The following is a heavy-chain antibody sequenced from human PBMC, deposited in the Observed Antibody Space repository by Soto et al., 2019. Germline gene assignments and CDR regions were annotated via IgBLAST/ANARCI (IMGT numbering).Heavy chain of an antibody. Sequence: GGSLRLSCAASGFSFRIFAMNWVRQAPGKGLEWIANISDSGGSTLYSDSVKGRFIISRDNSDDTLYLEMNSLRVEDTAIYYCTKDAYTKYYYYGMDVWGQGTTVTVSS. CDR1: GFSFRIFA. V-gene: IGHV3-23*01. J-gene: IGHJ6*02. CDR2: ISDSGGST. CDR3: TKDAYTKYYYYGMDV. D-gene: IGHD4-4*01.